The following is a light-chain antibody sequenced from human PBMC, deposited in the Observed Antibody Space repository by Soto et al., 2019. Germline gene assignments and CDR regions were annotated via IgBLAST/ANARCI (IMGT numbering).Light chain of an antibody. V-gene: IGLV2-14*01. CDR2: DVS. CDR3: SSYTSSSVV. Sequence: QSALTQPASVSGSPVQSITISCTGTSSDVGGYNYVSWYQQHPGKAPKLMIYDVSNRPSGVSNRFSGSKSGNTASLTISGLQADDEADYYCSSYTSSSVVFGGGTKLTVL. J-gene: IGLJ2*01. CDR1: SSDVGGYNY.